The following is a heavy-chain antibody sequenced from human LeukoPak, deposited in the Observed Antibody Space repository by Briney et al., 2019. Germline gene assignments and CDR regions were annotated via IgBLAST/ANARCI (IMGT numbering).Heavy chain of an antibody. CDR3: ARDTATIQRVWYFDY. Sequence: GASVKVSCKASGYTFTSYGISWVRQAPGQGLEWMGWISAYNGNTNYAQKLQGRATMTTDTSTSTAYMELRSLRSDDTAVYYCARDTATIQRVWYFDYWGQGTLVTVSS. D-gene: IGHD5-24*01. CDR1: GYTFTSYG. V-gene: IGHV1-18*01. J-gene: IGHJ4*02. CDR2: ISAYNGNT.